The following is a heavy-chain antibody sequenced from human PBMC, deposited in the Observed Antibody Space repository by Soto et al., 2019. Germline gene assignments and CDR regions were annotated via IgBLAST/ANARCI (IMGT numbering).Heavy chain of an antibody. CDR1: GYTFTSYA. Sequence: ASVKVSCKASGYTFTSYAIHWVRQAPGQRLEWMGWINAGNGNTKYSQRFQGRVTLTTDTSASTAYMDVSSLTSEDTAVYYCARAISGYVSWGQGTLVTVSS. CDR2: INAGNGNT. CDR3: ARAISGYVS. V-gene: IGHV1-3*01. D-gene: IGHD5-12*01. J-gene: IGHJ5*02.